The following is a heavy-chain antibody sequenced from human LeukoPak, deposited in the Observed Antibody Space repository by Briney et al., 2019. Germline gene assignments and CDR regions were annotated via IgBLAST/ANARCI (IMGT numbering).Heavy chain of an antibody. CDR2: IGGRDGGT. CDR1: GFTFSNYA. CDR3: AKWGDYDILTGYYDPDY. D-gene: IGHD3-9*01. J-gene: IGHJ4*02. V-gene: IGHV3-23*01. Sequence: GGSLRLSCVASGFTFSNYAMSWVRQAPGKGLQWVSAIGGRDGGTYYADSVKGRFTVSRDNSKNTPYLQMNTLRAEDTAVYYCAKWGDYDILTGYYDPDYWGQGTLVTVSS.